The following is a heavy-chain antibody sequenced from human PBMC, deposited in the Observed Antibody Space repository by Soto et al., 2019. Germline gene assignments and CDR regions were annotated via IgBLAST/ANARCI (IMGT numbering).Heavy chain of an antibody. CDR1: GYTFSGLY. Sequence: ASVKVSCQASGYTFSGLYMHWVRQAPGQGLEWMGWINPNSGGTKSAEKFQGRVTMTRDTSISTAYMELSRLTSDDTAVYYCASAAVTGTAGLDFWGQGTQVTVSS. V-gene: IGHV1-2*02. D-gene: IGHD6-19*01. CDR2: INPNSGGT. J-gene: IGHJ4*02. CDR3: ASAAVTGTAGLDF.